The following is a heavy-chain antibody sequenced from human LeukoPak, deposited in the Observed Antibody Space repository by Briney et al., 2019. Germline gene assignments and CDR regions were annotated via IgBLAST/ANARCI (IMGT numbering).Heavy chain of an antibody. Sequence: KRGESLKISCKGSGYSFTSYWIGWVRQMPGKGLEWMGIIYPGDSDTRYSPSFQGQVTISADKSISTAYLQWSSLKASDTAMYYCARRLYYYDSSGSSTYAFDIWGQGTMVTVSS. D-gene: IGHD3-22*01. CDR3: ARRLYYYDSSGSSTYAFDI. V-gene: IGHV5-51*01. CDR1: GYSFTSYW. CDR2: IYPGDSDT. J-gene: IGHJ3*02.